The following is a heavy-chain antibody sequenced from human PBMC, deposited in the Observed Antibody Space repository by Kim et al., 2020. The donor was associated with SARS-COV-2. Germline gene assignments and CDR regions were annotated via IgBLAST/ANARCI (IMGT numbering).Heavy chain of an antibody. V-gene: IGHV4-59*08. CDR1: VDSVKSYY. CDR3: ATSDLHRGNPFDCFDV. CDR2: IYYSGRS. J-gene: IGHJ3*01. Sequence: SETLSLTCTFSVDSVKSYYWSWIRQSPGKGLEWIGYIYYSGRSDYNPSLKSRVTMSIDTSKNQLSLKLNSVTAADTAVYYCATSDLHRGNPFDCFDVWGQGEMVTVSS. D-gene: IGHD2-15*01.